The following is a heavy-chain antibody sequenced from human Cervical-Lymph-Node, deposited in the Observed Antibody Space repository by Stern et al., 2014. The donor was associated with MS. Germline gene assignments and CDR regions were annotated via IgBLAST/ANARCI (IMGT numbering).Heavy chain of an antibody. J-gene: IGHJ4*02. CDR1: GVSISDYY. D-gene: IGHD4-17*01. Sequence: VPLQESGPGLVKSSETLSLTCTVSGVSISDYYWSWIRQAPGKGMEWIGYIHYSGSTNSNASLKSRITISIDTSKNQVSLKLSSVTAADTAVYYCARGGFGDYDYWGQGTLVTVSS. V-gene: IGHV4-59*01. CDR3: ARGGFGDYDY. CDR2: IHYSGST.